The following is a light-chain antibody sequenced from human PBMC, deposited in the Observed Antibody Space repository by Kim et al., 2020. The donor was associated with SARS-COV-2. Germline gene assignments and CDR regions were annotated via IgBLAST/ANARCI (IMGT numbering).Light chain of an antibody. CDR3: SSYAGSNNFVV. V-gene: IGLV2-8*01. Sequence: QSVNISCTGTSSDIGGYNYVSWYQQHPGKVPKLMIYEVSKRPSGVPDRFSGSKSDNTASLTVSGLQAEDEAEYYCSSYAGSNNFVVFGGGTKLTVL. CDR2: EVS. J-gene: IGLJ2*01. CDR1: SSDIGGYNY.